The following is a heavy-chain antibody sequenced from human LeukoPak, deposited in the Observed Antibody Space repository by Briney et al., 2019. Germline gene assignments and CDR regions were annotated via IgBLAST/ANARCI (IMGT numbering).Heavy chain of an antibody. V-gene: IGHV4-34*01. Sequence: SETLSLTCTVYGGSFSGYYWSWIRQPPGRGLEWIGEINHSGNINYNPSLKRRVTISVDTSKNQFSLKLSSVTAADTAVYYCARARSGKWGFDYWGQGTLVTVSS. D-gene: IGHD1-26*01. J-gene: IGHJ4*02. CDR2: INHSGNI. CDR1: GGSFSGYY. CDR3: ARARSGKWGFDY.